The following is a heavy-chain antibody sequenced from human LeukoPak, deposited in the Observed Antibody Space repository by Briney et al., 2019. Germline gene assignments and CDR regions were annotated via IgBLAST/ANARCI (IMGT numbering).Heavy chain of an antibody. D-gene: IGHD3-9*01. Sequence: GESLQISCKGSGYSFTSYWIGWVRQMPGKGLEWMVIIYPGDSDTRYSPSFQGQVTIPADKSISTAYLQWSSLKASDTAMYYCARQGILTGYQFDYWGQGTLVTVSS. CDR2: IYPGDSDT. J-gene: IGHJ4*02. CDR3: ARQGILTGYQFDY. CDR1: GYSFTSYW. V-gene: IGHV5-51*01.